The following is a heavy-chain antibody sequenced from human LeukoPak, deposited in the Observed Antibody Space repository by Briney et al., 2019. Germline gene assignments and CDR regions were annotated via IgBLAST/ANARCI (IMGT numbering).Heavy chain of an antibody. CDR3: ARDGGVVIYARDFDY. D-gene: IGHD3-3*01. J-gene: IGHJ4*02. V-gene: IGHV1-2*02. CDR2: INPNSGGT. Sequence: GASVKVSCKASGYTFTGYYMHWVRQAPGQGLEGMGWINPNSGGTNYAQKFQGRVTMTRDTSISTAYMELSRLRSDDTAVYYCARDGGVVIYARDFDYWGQGTLVTVSS. CDR1: GYTFTGYY.